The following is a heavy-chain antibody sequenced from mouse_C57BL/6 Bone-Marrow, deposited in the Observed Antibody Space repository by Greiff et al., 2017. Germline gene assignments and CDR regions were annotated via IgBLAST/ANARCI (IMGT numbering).Heavy chain of an antibody. CDR3: ARSQDYYAMDY. Sequence: QVQLQQSGPELVKPGASVKISCKASGYTFTDYYINWVKQRPGQGLEWIARLYPGSGNTYYNEKFKGKATLTAEKTSSTAYMQLSSLPSEDSAVYFCARSQDYYAMDYWGQGTSVTVSS. J-gene: IGHJ4*01. CDR2: LYPGSGNT. V-gene: IGHV1-76*01. CDR1: GYTFTDYY.